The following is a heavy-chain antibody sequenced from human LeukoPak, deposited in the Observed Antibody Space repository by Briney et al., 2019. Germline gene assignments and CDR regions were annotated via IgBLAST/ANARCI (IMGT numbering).Heavy chain of an antibody. CDR2: INHSGST. CDR1: GGSFSGYY. J-gene: IGHJ4*02. Sequence: PSETLSLTCAVYGGSFSGYYWSWIRQPPGKGLEWIGEINHSGSTNYNPSLKSRVTISVDTSKNQFSLKLSSVTAADTAVYYCARGRNSSSSAFDYWGQGTLVTVSS. D-gene: IGHD6-6*01. CDR3: ARGRNSSSSAFDY. V-gene: IGHV4-34*01.